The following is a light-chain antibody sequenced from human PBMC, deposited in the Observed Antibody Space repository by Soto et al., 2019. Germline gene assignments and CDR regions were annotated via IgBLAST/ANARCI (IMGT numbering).Light chain of an antibody. CDR3: QQYNSYWT. Sequence: DIQMTQSPSTLSASLGDRVTITCRASQSISSSLAWYQQKPGKAPKVLIYKASSLERGVPSRFSGSGSGTEFTLTISSLQPDDFASYYCQQYNSYWTFGQGTKVEIK. J-gene: IGKJ1*01. CDR2: KAS. V-gene: IGKV1-5*03. CDR1: QSISSS.